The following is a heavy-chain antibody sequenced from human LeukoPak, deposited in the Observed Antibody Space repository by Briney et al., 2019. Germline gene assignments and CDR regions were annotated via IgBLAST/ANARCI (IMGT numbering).Heavy chain of an antibody. Sequence: PSETLSLTCTVSGGSISGHYWSWIRQSPGRGLEWIGNIWTSGITKYNPSLNSRASISIDTSKNQFSLKVSSMTAADTAVYYCARQAQDGSDNYFDPWGQGTLVTVSS. CDR3: ARQAQDGSDNYFDP. CDR1: GGSISGHY. V-gene: IGHV4-4*09. J-gene: IGHJ5*02. D-gene: IGHD1-14*01. CDR2: IWTSGIT.